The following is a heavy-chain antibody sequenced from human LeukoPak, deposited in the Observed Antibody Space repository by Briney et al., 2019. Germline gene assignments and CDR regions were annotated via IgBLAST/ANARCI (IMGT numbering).Heavy chain of an antibody. CDR3: ARGPDSQNYYYYGMDV. V-gene: IGHV3-7*04. Sequence: GGSLRLSCAASGFTFSSYWMSWVRQAPGKGLEWVANIKQDGSEKYYVDSVKGRFTISRDNAKNSLYLQVNSLRAEDTAVYYCARGPDSQNYYYYGMDVWGQGTTVTVSS. CDR2: IKQDGSEK. CDR1: GFTFSSYW. J-gene: IGHJ6*02. D-gene: IGHD4-11*01.